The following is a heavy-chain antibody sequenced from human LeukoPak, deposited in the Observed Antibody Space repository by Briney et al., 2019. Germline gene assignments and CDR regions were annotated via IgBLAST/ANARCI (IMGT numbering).Heavy chain of an antibody. J-gene: IGHJ5*02. Sequence: PWETLSLTCTVSGGSISSYYLSWIRQPAGKGLEWIGRIYTSGSTNNNPSLKSRVTMSVDTSKAQFSLKLSSVTAADTAVYYCARDVIIAAASMDNWFDPWGQGTLVTVSS. CDR1: GGSISSYY. CDR3: ARDVIIAAASMDNWFDP. CDR2: IYTSGST. V-gene: IGHV4-4*07. D-gene: IGHD6-13*01.